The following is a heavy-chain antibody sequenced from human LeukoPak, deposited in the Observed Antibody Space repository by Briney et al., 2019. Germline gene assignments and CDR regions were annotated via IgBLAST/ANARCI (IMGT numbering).Heavy chain of an antibody. D-gene: IGHD3-3*01. CDR1: GFTFSSYA. CDR2: ISGSGGST. Sequence: GGSLRLSCAATGFTFSSYAMSWVRQAPGKGLEWVSAISGSGGSTYYADSVKGRFTISRDNSKNTLYLQMNSLRAEDTAVYYCAKDSLDFWSGYYNYYYYYGMDVWGQGTTVTVSS. J-gene: IGHJ6*02. V-gene: IGHV3-23*01. CDR3: AKDSLDFWSGYYNYYYYYGMDV.